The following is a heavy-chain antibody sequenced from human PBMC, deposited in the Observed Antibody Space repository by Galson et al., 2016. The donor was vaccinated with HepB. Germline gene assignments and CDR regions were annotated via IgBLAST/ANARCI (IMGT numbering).Heavy chain of an antibody. Sequence: SLRLSCAASGLTFSNDWMHWVRQAPGKGLMWVSRIDSDGNRITYADSVKGRFTISRDNAKNTLYLQMNSLRAEDTAVYYRARHIGGLGYFDYWGQGTLVTVSS. D-gene: IGHD1-26*01. J-gene: IGHJ4*02. CDR1: GLTFSNDW. CDR2: IDSDGNRI. CDR3: ARHIGGLGYFDY. V-gene: IGHV3-74*01.